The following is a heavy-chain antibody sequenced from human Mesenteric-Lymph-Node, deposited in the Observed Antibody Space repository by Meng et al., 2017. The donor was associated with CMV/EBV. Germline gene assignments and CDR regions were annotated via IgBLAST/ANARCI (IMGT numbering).Heavy chain of an antibody. CDR2: VYHSGSMYDRGST. CDR1: GGSISSSSYY. CDR3: ARNTSTRAAGAVPPDPDKYNWFDP. Sequence: SETLSLTCTVSGGSISSSSYYWGWIRQPPGKGLEWIGSVYHSGSMYDRGSTYYNAALKSRVTVSVDMSKNQFSLELTSVTAADTAVYYCARNTSTRAAGAVPPDPDKYNWFDPWGQGTLVTVSS. D-gene: IGHD6-13*01. J-gene: IGHJ5*02. V-gene: IGHV4-39*07.